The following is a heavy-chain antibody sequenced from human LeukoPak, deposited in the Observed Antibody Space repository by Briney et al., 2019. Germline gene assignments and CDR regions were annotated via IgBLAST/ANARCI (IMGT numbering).Heavy chain of an antibody. D-gene: IGHD1-26*01. CDR2: IYPGDSDT. V-gene: IGHV5-51*01. CDR3: ARHVGGSFPYFDY. Sequence: GESLKTSCKGSGYSFTSYWIGWVRQLPGKGLEWLGIIYPGDSDTRYSPSFQGQVNISADKAISTAYLRWSSLKAADTARYYCARHVGGSFPYFDYWGQGTLVTVSS. J-gene: IGHJ4*02. CDR1: GYSFTSYW.